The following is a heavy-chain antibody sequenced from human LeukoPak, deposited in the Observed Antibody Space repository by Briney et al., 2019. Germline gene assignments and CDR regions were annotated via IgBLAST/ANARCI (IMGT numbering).Heavy chain of an antibody. J-gene: IGHJ4*02. CDR2: INPSGGST. Sequence: ASVKVSCKASGYTFTSYYMHWVRQAPGQGLEWMGIINPSGGSTSYAQKFQGRVTMTRDTSTSTDYMELSSLRSEDTAVYYCARQRKYYYDSSGYYDYWGQGTLVTVSS. D-gene: IGHD3-22*01. V-gene: IGHV1-46*01. CDR3: ARQRKYYYDSSGYYDY. CDR1: GYTFTSYY.